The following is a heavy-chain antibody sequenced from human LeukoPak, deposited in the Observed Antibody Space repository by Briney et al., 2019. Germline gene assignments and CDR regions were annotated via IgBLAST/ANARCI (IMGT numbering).Heavy chain of an antibody. CDR3: ARASRGNXXDP. J-gene: IGHJ5*02. Sequence: PGGSLRLXCAXXXXXXXXYXMXXXXXAXGXGLVWVSRIGDXGXXXXYADSVKGRFTISXENAKNTLYLQMNSLRAEDXAXXYXARASRGNXXDPXXQGTLVTVSS. D-gene: IGHD3-10*01. CDR2: IGDXGXXX. V-gene: IGHV3-74*01. CDR1: XXXXXXYX.